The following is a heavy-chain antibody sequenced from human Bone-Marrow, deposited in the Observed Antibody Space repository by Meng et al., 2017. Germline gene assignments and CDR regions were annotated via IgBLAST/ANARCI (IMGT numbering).Heavy chain of an antibody. D-gene: IGHD3-3*01. J-gene: IGHJ4*02. CDR2: INPNSGGT. CDR1: GYTFTGYY. V-gene: IGHV1-2*06. Sequence: QVQRVQSGAEVTEPGASMKVSCKASGYTFTGYYMHWVRQAPGQGLEWMGRINPNSGGTNYAQKFQGSVTMTRDTSISTAYMELSRLRSDDTAVYYCASLAIFGVVIRDYWGQGTLVTVSS. CDR3: ASLAIFGVVIRDY.